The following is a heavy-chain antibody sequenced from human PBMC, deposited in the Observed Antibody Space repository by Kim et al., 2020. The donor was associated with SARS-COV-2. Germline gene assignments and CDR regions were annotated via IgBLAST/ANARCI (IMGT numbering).Heavy chain of an antibody. V-gene: IGHV1-2*02. CDR3: ARARLGGPDY. CDR2: GGT. Sequence: GGTNYAQKCQGRVTMTRDTSISTAYMELSRLRSDDTAVYYCARARLGGPDYWGQGTLVTVSS. J-gene: IGHJ4*02. D-gene: IGHD3-10*01.